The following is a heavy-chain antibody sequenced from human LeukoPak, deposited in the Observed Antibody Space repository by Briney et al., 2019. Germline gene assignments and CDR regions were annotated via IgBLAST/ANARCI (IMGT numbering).Heavy chain of an antibody. V-gene: IGHV3-30*04. CDR1: GFTFSSYA. CDR2: ISYDGSNK. Sequence: GGSLRLSCAASGFTFSSYAMHWVRQAPGKGLEWVAVISYDGSNKYYADSVKGRFTISRDNSKNTLYLQMNSPRAEDTAVYYCARDEWTVTTHYFDHWGQGTLVTVSS. J-gene: IGHJ4*02. D-gene: IGHD4-17*01. CDR3: ARDEWTVTTHYFDH.